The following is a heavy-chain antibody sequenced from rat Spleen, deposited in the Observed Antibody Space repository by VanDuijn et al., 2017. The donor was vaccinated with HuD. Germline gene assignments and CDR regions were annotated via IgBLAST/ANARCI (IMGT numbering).Heavy chain of an antibody. CDR1: GFSLTSYS. CDR2: MWYDGDT. J-gene: IGHJ4*01. V-gene: IGHV2-63*01. Sequence: QVQLKESGPGLVQPSETLSLTCPVSGFSLTSYSVSWVRQPSGKGPEWMGRMWYDGDTIYNSALKSRLSISRDTSKNQVFLKMNGLQTDDTGIYYGTREGYGVMDAWGQGASVTVSS. D-gene: IGHD2-2*01. CDR3: TREGYGVMDA.